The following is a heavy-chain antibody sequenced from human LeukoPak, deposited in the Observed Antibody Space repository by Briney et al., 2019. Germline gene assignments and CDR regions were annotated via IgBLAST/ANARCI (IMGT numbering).Heavy chain of an antibody. Sequence: SVKVSCKASGGTSNSHAISWVRQAPGQSLEWMGRIIPNLGTTHLAQNFQDRATLTANKSTNTAYMELTTLTSDATGVYFCATTNDGGGYQWGDFFDFWGQGTLVTVSS. CDR3: ATTNDGGGYQWGDFFDF. CDR1: GGTSNSHA. J-gene: IGHJ4*02. CDR2: IIPNLGTT. V-gene: IGHV1-69*04. D-gene: IGHD3-22*01.